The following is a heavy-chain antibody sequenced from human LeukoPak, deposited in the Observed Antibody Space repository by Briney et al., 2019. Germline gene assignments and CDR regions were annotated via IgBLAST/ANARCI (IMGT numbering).Heavy chain of an antibody. J-gene: IGHJ5*02. CDR1: GYTFTGYY. CDR2: INPNSGGT. V-gene: IGHV1-2*04. CDR3: ARGGPRYSGGWYWFDP. Sequence: ASVKVSCKASGYTFTGYYMHWVRQAPGQGLEWMGWINPNSGGTNYAQKFQGWVTMTRDTSISTAYMELSRLRSDDTAVYYCARGGPRYSGGWYWFDPWGQGTLVTVSS. D-gene: IGHD6-19*01.